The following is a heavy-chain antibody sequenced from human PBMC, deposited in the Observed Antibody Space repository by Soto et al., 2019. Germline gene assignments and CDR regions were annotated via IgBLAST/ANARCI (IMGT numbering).Heavy chain of an antibody. J-gene: IGHJ6*02. V-gene: IGHV1-3*01. Sequence: QVQLVQSGAEVKKPGASVKVSCKGFGYSFTSYAVHWVRQAPGQRLEWMGWINAGNGNGKYSQQFQGRITLTTDTPASTVYMELSSLISEDAAVYFCASSSTWDWANYFSGMDVWGQGTTVTVSS. CDR3: ASSSTWDWANYFSGMDV. CDR2: INAGNGNG. CDR1: GYSFTSYA. D-gene: IGHD1-26*01.